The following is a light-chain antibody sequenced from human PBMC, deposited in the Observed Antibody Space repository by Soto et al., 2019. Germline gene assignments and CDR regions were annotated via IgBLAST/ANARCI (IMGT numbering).Light chain of an antibody. V-gene: IGKV4-1*01. J-gene: IGKJ2*01. CDR1: QSVLYSSNNKNY. CDR2: WAS. Sequence: DIVMTQSPDSLAVSLGARATINCKSSQSVLYSSNNKNYLTWYQQKPGQPPKLLIYWASTRESGVPDRFSGSGSGTDFTLPISSLQAEDVAVYYCQQYYSTPPYTFGQGTKLEIK. CDR3: QQYYSTPPYT.